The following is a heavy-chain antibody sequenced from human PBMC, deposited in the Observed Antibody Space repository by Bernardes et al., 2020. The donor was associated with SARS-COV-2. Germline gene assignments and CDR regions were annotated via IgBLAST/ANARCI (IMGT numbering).Heavy chain of an antibody. V-gene: IGHV4-39*01. CDR1: GGSISSISYY. J-gene: IGHJ4*02. CDR2: IYYSGST. Sequence: SEALSLTCTVSGGSISSISYYWGLLLQPPGKGPEGIGSIYYSGSTYYNPSLKSRVTISVDTSKNQFSLKLSSVTAADTAVYYCARTVYYGVPFFDYWGQGTLVTVSS. CDR3: ARTVYYGVPFFDY. D-gene: IGHD2-8*01.